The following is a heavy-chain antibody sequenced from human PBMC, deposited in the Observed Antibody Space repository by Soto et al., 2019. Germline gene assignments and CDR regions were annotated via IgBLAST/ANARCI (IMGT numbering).Heavy chain of an antibody. D-gene: IGHD6-6*01. CDR3: ARSRIAARPQYYFDY. V-gene: IGHV2-70*01. CDR2: IDWDDDK. Sequence: SGPTLVNPTQTLTLTFTFSGVSLITVLICVSWIRHPPGKALEWLALIDWDDDKYYSTSLKTRLTISKDTSKNQVVLTMTNMDPVDTATYYCARSRIAARPQYYFDYWGQGTLVTVSS. J-gene: IGHJ4*02. CDR1: GVSLITVLIC.